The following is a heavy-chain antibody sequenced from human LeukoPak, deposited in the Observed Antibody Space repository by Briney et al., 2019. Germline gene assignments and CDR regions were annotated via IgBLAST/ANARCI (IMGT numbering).Heavy chain of an antibody. J-gene: IGHJ4*02. Sequence: GASVTVSCKAPGYIFTSYYMHWVRQAPGEGLEWMGIINPTGGSTSYAQKFQGRVTMTRDTSTSTVYMELSSLRSEDTAVYYCARDHYHKIHSVMVTAPDYWGQGTLVIVSS. CDR1: GYIFTSYY. V-gene: IGHV1-46*01. CDR3: ARDHYHKIHSVMVTAPDY. D-gene: IGHD2-21*02. CDR2: INPTGGST.